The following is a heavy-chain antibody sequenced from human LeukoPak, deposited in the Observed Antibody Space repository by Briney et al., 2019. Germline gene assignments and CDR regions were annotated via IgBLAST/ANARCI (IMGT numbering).Heavy chain of an antibody. CDR1: GFTFSSYG. J-gene: IGHJ3*02. Sequence: PGGSLRLSCAASGFTFSSYGMHWVRQAPGKGLEWVAFIRYDGSNKYYADSVKGRFTISRDNSKNTLYLQMNSLRAEDTAVYYCAKDRLWGLLEWPDAFDIWGQGTMVTVSS. CDR2: IRYDGSNK. V-gene: IGHV3-30*02. CDR3: AKDRLWGLLEWPDAFDI. D-gene: IGHD3-3*01.